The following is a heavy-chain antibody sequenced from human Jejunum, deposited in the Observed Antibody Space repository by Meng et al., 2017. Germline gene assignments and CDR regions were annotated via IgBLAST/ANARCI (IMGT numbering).Heavy chain of an antibody. CDR1: GYTFTSYY. J-gene: IGHJ4*02. D-gene: IGHD1-14*01. CDR3: AREPPETYYFDY. Sequence: ASVKVSCKASGYTFTSYYIHWVRQAPGQGLEYMGIIRTSGGVTTYAQKFQGRVTMTRDTSTSTVYMELSGLTSEDTTVYYCAREPPETYYFDYWGQGALVTVSS. CDR2: IRTSGGVT. V-gene: IGHV1-46*01.